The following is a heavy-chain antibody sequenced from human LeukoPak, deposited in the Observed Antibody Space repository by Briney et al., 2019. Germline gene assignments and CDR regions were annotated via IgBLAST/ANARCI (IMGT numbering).Heavy chain of an antibody. CDR3: ARDRGPRIVGATTDDY. D-gene: IGHD1-26*01. CDR1: GVTFSSYA. Sequence: GGSLRLSCAASGVTFSSYAMSWVRQAPGKGLECVSTISGSGSSTYYVDSVKGRFTISRDNSKNSLYLQMNSLRAEDTAVYYCARDRGPRIVGATTDDYWGQGTLVTVSS. CDR2: ISGSGSST. V-gene: IGHV3-23*01. J-gene: IGHJ4*02.